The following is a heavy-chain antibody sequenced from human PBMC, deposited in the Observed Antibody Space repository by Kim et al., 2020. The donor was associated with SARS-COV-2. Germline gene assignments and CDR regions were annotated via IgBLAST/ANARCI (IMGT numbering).Heavy chain of an antibody. CDR2: MNPNSGNT. D-gene: IGHD6-13*01. CDR3: APGIAAAGTWEYYFDY. CDR1: GYTFTSYD. Sequence: ASVKVSCKASGYTFTSYDINWVRQATGQGLEWMGWMNPNSGNTGYAQKFQGRVTMTRNTSISTAYMELSSLRSEDTAVYYCAPGIAAAGTWEYYFDYWGQGTLVTVSS. J-gene: IGHJ4*02. V-gene: IGHV1-8*01.